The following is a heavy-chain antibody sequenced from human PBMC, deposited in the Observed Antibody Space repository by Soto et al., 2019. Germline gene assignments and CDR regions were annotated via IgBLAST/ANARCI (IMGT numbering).Heavy chain of an antibody. V-gene: IGHV4-31*03. Sequence: PSETLSLTCPVSGGSISSGGYYWSWLRQHPGKGLEWIGYINHSGNTYNNPTLKRRITISIDTSKNQFSLMLSSVTASDTAVYYCARGGRQYYDSTDFDYWGQGTLVTVSS. D-gene: IGHD3-22*01. CDR1: GGSISSGGYY. CDR3: ARGGRQYYDSTDFDY. CDR2: INHSGNT. J-gene: IGHJ4*02.